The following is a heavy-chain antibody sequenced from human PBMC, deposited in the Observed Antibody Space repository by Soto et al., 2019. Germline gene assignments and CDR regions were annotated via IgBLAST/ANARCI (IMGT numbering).Heavy chain of an antibody. J-gene: IGHJ4*02. V-gene: IGHV4-39*01. CDR1: GGSISSSSYY. CDR2: IYYTWIT. Sequence: SETLSLTCTVSGGSISSSSYYWGWIRQPPGKGLEWIGSIYYTWITYYNPSLKSRVTISVDTSKTQFSLKLSSVTAADTAVYYCARVISTTWYVDYWGQGTLVTVSP. CDR3: ARVISTTWYVDY. D-gene: IGHD6-13*01.